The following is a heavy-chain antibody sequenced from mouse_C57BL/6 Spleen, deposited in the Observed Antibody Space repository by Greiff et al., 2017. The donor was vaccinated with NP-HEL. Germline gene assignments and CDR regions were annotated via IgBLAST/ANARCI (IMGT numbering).Heavy chain of an antibody. D-gene: IGHD2-10*02. CDR2: ISDGGSYT. V-gene: IGHV5-4*01. Sequence: EVMLVESGGGLVKPGGSLKLSCAASGFTFSSYAMSWVRQTPEKRLEWVATISDGGSYTYYPDNVKGRFTISRDNAKNNLYLQMSHLKSEDTAMYYCARDRENSIQFAYWGQGTLVTVSA. J-gene: IGHJ3*01. CDR1: GFTFSSYA. CDR3: ARDRENSIQFAY.